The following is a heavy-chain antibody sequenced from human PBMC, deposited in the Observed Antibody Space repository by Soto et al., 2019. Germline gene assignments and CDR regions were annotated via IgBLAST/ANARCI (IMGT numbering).Heavy chain of an antibody. D-gene: IGHD1-26*01. CDR3: ARTPRSAMTNLDWYFDL. CDR2: IYSGDST. V-gene: IGHV3-53*01. Sequence: GGSLRLSCAASGFTVSRNYMSWVRQAPGKGLGWVSVIYSGDSTYYADSVKGRFTISRDNSKNTLYLQMNSLRAEDTAVYYCARTPRSAMTNLDWYFDLWGRGSLVTVSS. CDR1: GFTVSRNY. J-gene: IGHJ2*01.